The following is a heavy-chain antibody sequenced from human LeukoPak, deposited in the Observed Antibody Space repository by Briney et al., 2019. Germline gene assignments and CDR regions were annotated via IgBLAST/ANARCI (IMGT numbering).Heavy chain of an antibody. CDR3: AGRWDKDDKAAFDI. Sequence: PGESLKISCKGSGYSFTSYWIGWVRQMPGKGLEWMGIIYPGDSDTRYSPSFQGQVTISAGKSVSTAYLQWSSLKASDTAMYYCAGRWDKDDKAAFDIWGQGTMVTVSS. V-gene: IGHV5-51*01. J-gene: IGHJ3*02. D-gene: IGHD1-26*01. CDR2: IYPGDSDT. CDR1: GYSFTSYW.